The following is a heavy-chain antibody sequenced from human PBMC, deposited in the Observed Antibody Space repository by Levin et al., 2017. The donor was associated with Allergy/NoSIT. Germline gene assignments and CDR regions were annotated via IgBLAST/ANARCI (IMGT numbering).Heavy chain of an antibody. CDR3: ASDGSYDTLDI. CDR1: GFTFSGYT. J-gene: IGHJ3*02. CDR2: ISSSSTYI. D-gene: IGHD6-6*01. V-gene: IGHV3-21*01. Sequence: LSLTCAASGFTFSGYTLNWVRQAPGKGLEWVSSISSSSTYIYYADPLKGRFTISRDDAKNSLSLQMNSLRVEDPAVYYFASDGSYDTLDIWGQGTMVTVSS.